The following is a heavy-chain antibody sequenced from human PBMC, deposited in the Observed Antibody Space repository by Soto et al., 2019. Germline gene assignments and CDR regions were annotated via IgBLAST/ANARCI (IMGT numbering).Heavy chain of an antibody. CDR2: INTNSGGT. J-gene: IGHJ6*02. V-gene: IGHV1-2*04. CDR1: GYTFTGYY. CDR3: ASAPHFWSGYSGGYGMDV. D-gene: IGHD3-3*01. Sequence: QVQLVQSGAEVKKPGASVKVSCKASGYTFTGYYMHWVRQAPGQGLEWMGWINTNSGGTNYAQKFQGWVTMTRDTSISTADMGLSTLRSDDTAVYYCASAPHFWSGYSGGYGMDVWGQWTTVTVSS.